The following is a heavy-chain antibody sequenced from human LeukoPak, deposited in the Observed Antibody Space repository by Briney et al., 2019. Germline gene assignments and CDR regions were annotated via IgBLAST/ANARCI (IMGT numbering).Heavy chain of an antibody. CDR3: ASGGYSYGFDY. V-gene: IGHV4-30-2*01. Sequence: SQTLSLTCAVSGGSISSGGYSWSWIRQPPGKGLEWIGYTYHNGNTYYSPSLKSRVTISVDRSKNQLSLKLSSVTAADTAMYYCASGGYSYGFDYWGQGTLVTVSS. CDR2: TYHNGNT. J-gene: IGHJ4*02. CDR1: GGSISSGGYS. D-gene: IGHD5-18*01.